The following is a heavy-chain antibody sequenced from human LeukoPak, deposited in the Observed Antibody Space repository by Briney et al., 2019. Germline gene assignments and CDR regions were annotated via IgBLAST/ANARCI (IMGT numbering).Heavy chain of an antibody. Sequence: GGSLRLSCAASGFTFSTYAMSWVRQAPGKGLEWVSSIGGSTGSTNYADSVKGRFTISRDNSKNIVYLHMSSLRAEDTAVYYCAKDLYGDFGGLDYWGQGTLATVSS. J-gene: IGHJ4*02. CDR3: AKDLYGDFGGLDY. D-gene: IGHD4-17*01. V-gene: IGHV3-23*01. CDR2: IGGSTGST. CDR1: GFTFSTYA.